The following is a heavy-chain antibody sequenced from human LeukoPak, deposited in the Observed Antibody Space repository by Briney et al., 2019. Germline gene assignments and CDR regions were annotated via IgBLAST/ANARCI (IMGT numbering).Heavy chain of an antibody. CDR3: ARTYYDFWSGYYTYYYYYMDV. J-gene: IGHJ6*03. Sequence: PSETLSLTCAVYGGSFSGYYWSWIRQPPGKGLEWIGEINHSGSTNYNPSLKSRATISVDTSKNQFSLKLSSVTAADTAVYYCARTYYDFWSGYYTYYYYYMDVWGKGTTVTVSS. V-gene: IGHV4-34*01. CDR1: GGSFSGYY. D-gene: IGHD3-3*01. CDR2: INHSGST.